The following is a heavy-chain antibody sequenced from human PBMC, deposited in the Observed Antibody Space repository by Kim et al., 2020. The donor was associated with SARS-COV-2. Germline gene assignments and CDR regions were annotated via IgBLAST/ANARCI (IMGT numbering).Heavy chain of an antibody. Sequence: GESLKISCVGSGYDFRSYWISWVCQMPGKGLEWMGMIHPRDSEVRYGPSLEGQVTMSADKSTNTAFLQWGSLKASDTAIYYCTRQVATKSAFDYWGQGTLVAVSS. J-gene: IGHJ4*02. V-gene: IGHV5-51*01. CDR1: GYDFRSYW. CDR2: IHPRDSEV. D-gene: IGHD5-12*01. CDR3: TRQVATKSAFDY.